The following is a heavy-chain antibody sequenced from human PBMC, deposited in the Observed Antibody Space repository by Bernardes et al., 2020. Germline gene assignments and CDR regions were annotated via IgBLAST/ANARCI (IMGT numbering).Heavy chain of an antibody. V-gene: IGHV5-51*01. CDR3: ATPNVDCSSTSCFGMGFQH. D-gene: IGHD2-2*01. CDR1: GYSFTTYW. Sequence: GESLKISCKGSGYSFTTYWIAWVRQMPGKGLEWMGIIYPGDSETRYSPSFQGQVTISADKSINTAYLQWSSLKASDTAMYYCATPNVDCSSTSCFGMGFQHWGQGTLVTVSS. CDR2: IYPGDSET. J-gene: IGHJ1*01.